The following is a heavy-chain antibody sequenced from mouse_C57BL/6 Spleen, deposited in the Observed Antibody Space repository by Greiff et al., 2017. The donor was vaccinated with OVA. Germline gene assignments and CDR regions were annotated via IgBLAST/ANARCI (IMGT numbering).Heavy chain of an antibody. CDR2: ISNGGGST. Sequence: DVMLVESGGGLVQPGGSLKLSCAASGFTFSDYYMYWVRQTPEKRLEWVAYISNGGGSTYYPDTVKGRFTISRDNAKNTLYLQMSRLKSEDTAMYYCARRHYYGSSDWYFDVWGTGTTVTVSS. J-gene: IGHJ1*03. D-gene: IGHD1-1*01. CDR3: ARRHYYGSSDWYFDV. V-gene: IGHV5-12*01. CDR1: GFTFSDYY.